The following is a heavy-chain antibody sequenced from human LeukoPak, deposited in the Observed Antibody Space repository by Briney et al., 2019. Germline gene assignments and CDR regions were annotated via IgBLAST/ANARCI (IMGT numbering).Heavy chain of an antibody. D-gene: IGHD5-24*01. Sequence: PGGSLRLSCAASGFTFSRYAMTLVRQAPGKGLEWVSAISGDGGSTYYADSVKGRFTISRDNSKNTLYLQIDIVRAEDTAVYYCAKDLTMTTMVSDYWGQGTLVTVSS. CDR2: ISGDGGST. J-gene: IGHJ4*02. V-gene: IGHV3-23*01. CDR3: AKDLTMTTMVSDY. CDR1: GFTFSRYA.